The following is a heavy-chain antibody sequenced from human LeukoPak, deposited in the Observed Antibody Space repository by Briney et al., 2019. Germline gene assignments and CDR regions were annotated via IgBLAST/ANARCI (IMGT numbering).Heavy chain of an antibody. D-gene: IGHD6-19*01. V-gene: IGHV4-59*01. J-gene: IGHJ6*02. CDR3: ATGGAGTDYGMDV. CDR2: SGST. CDR1: GGSFSDYY. Sequence: PSETLSLTCTVSGGSFSDYYWTWLRQPPGQGLEWIGYSGSTNYNPSLKSRVTISVDTSKNQFSLKLSSVTAADTAVYYCATGGAGTDYGMDVCGQGTTVTVSS.